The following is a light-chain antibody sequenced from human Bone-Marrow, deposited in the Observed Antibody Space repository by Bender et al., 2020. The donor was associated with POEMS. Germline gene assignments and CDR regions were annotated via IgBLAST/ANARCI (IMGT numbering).Light chain of an antibody. CDR3: CSYGGSQNLV. J-gene: IGLJ2*01. V-gene: IGLV2-23*01. Sequence: QSALTQPASVSGSPGQSITISCTGTSSDIGRYNLVSWYQQLPGKAPKLIIYEGSQWPSGVSNRFSGSKSGNTASLTISGLQPEDEAEYYCCSYGGSQNLVFGGGTTLTVL. CDR2: EGS. CDR1: SSDIGRYNL.